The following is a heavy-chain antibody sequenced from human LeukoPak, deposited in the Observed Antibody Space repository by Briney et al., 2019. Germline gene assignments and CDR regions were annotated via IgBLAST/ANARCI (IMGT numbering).Heavy chain of an antibody. J-gene: IGHJ3*02. D-gene: IGHD6-13*01. CDR2: IYYSGST. V-gene: IGHV4-59*01. CDR3: ARDRRIAAAGTWSRAFDI. Sequence: PSETLSLTCTVSDGSINSFYWSWIRQPPGKGLEWIGYIYYSGSTNYNPSLKSRVTISVDTSKNQFSLKLSSVTAADTAVYYCARDRRIAAAGTWSRAFDIWGQGTMVTVSS. CDR1: DGSINSFY.